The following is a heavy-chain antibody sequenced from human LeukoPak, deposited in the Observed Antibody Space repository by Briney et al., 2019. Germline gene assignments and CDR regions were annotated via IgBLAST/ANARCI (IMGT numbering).Heavy chain of an antibody. CDR1: GFTFSSYW. CDR2: MRQDGSEI. CDR3: ARGPVASRGITGIDVGVDL. V-gene: IGHV3-7*04. J-gene: IGHJ5*02. D-gene: IGHD1-20*01. Sequence: PGGSLRVSCVGSGFTFSSYWMTWVRQAPGKGLEWVANMRQDGSEIYYVDSVKGRFTISRDNGKKSLFLHMNSLRADDTALYYCARGPVASRGITGIDVGVDLWGQGTLVSVSS.